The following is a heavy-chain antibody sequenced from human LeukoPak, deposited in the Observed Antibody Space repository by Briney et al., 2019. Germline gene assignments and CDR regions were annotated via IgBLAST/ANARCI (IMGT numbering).Heavy chain of an antibody. CDR1: GFTFSNFA. CDR2: ISGGGGST. CDR3: AKVGVVVVAATRNYFDY. J-gene: IGHJ4*02. V-gene: IGHV3-23*01. D-gene: IGHD2-15*01. Sequence: GGSLRLSCAASGFTFSNFAMSWVRQAPGKGLEWVSDISGGGGSTSYADSVKGRSTISRDNSKNTLYLQMNSLRAEDTAVYYCAKVGVVVVAATRNYFDYWGQGTLVTVSS.